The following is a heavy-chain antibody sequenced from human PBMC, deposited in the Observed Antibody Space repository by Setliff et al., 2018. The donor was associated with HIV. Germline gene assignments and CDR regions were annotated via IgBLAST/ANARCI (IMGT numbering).Heavy chain of an antibody. CDR3: AREDYHYYDSSRIFHH. CDR1: GGSFSGNY. V-gene: IGHV4-34*01. CDR2: INHSGNT. D-gene: IGHD3-22*01. Sequence: PSETLSLTCAVYGGSFSGNYWSWIRQTPGKGLEWIAEINHSGNTNYNPSLKSRVTISVVASKSHFSLKMTSVTAADTAVYYCAREDYHYYDSSRIFHHWGQGTLVTVSS. J-gene: IGHJ1*01.